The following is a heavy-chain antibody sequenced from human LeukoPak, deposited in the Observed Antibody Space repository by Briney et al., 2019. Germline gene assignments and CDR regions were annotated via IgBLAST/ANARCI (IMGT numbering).Heavy chain of an antibody. CDR2: FSGAGGGT. CDR3: AKRGRYDSGGSYAPFVY. J-gene: IGHJ4*02. CDR1: GFTVTSNY. D-gene: IGHD2-15*01. V-gene: IGHV3-23*01. Sequence: GGSLRLSCAASGFTVTSNYMSWVRQAPGKGLQWGSAFSGAGGGTYYGEFAKGRFTMSRENSKNILYLKMNRPRAEDTAVYYCAKRGRYDSGGSYAPFVYWGQGALVTVSS.